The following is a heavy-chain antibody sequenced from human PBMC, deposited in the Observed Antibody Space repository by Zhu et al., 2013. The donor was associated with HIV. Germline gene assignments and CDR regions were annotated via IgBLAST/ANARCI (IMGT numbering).Heavy chain of an antibody. J-gene: IGHJ6*02. CDR1: GGTFSSYA. Sequence: QVQLVQSGAEVKKPGSSVKVSCKASGGTFSSYAISWVRQAPGQGLEWMGGIIPIFGTANYAQKFQGRVTITADESTSTAYMELSSLRSEDTAVYYCARVIVGATPLGNHNYYYYGMDVWGQGTTVTVSS. D-gene: IGHD1-26*01. CDR2: IIPIFGTA. V-gene: IGHV1-69*01. CDR3: ARVIVGATPLGNHNYYYYGMDV.